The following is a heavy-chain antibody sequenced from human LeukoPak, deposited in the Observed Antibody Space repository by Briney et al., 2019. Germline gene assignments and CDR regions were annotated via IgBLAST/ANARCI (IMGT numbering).Heavy chain of an antibody. Sequence: PSETLSLTCTVSGGSISSYYWSWIRQPPGKGLEWIGYIYYSGSTNYNPSLKSRVTISVDTSKNQFSLKLSSVTAADTAEYYCARATLWFGELLSGDYYYYYMDVSGKGTTVTVSS. CDR3: ARATLWFGELLSGDYYYYYMDV. V-gene: IGHV4-59*01. D-gene: IGHD3-10*01. CDR2: IYYSGST. CDR1: GGSISSYY. J-gene: IGHJ6*03.